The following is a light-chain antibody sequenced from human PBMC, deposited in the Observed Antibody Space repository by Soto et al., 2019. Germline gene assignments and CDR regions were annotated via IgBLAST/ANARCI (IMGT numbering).Light chain of an antibody. CDR3: QQYNNWPLALT. J-gene: IGKJ4*01. CDR2: GAS. CDR1: QSVSSN. V-gene: IGKV3-15*01. Sequence: EIVMTQSPATLSVSPGERATLSCRASQSVSSNLAWYQQKPGQAPRLPIYGASTRATGIPARFSGSGSGTEFTLTISSLQSEDFAVYYCQQYNNWPLALTFGGGTKVEIK.